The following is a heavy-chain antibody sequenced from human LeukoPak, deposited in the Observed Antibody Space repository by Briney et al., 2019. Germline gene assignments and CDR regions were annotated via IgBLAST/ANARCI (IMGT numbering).Heavy chain of an antibody. CDR3: ASLPGDIPRYCSSTSCYMHYYYYMDV. V-gene: IGHV1-69*05. CDR2: IIPIFGTA. CDR1: GGTFSSYA. Sequence: ASVKVSCKASGGTFSSYAISWVRQAPGQGPEWMGGIIPIFGTANYAQKFQGRVTITTDESTSTAYMELSSLRSEDTAVYYCASLPGDIPRYCSSTSCYMHYYYYMDVWGKGTTVTVSS. D-gene: IGHD2-2*02. J-gene: IGHJ6*03.